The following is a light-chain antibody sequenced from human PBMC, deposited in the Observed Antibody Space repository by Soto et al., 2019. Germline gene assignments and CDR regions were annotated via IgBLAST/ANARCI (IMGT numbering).Light chain of an antibody. CDR3: QQYNIWPLWT. CDR2: AAS. V-gene: IGKV1-27*01. CDR1: QGISNY. J-gene: IGKJ1*01. Sequence: IQMTQSPSSISSSVGYRFTITCRVSQGISNYLAWYQQKPGKVPKLLIYAASTLQSGVPSRFSGSGSGTDFTLTISSLQPEDVAVYFCQQYNIWPLWTFGQGTKVDIK.